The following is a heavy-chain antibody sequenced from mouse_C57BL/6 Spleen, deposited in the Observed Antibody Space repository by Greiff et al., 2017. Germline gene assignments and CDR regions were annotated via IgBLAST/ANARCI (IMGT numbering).Heavy chain of an antibody. J-gene: IGHJ3*01. Sequence: VQLQQPGAELVRPGASVKLSCKASGYTFTSYGIRWVKQRTGLGLEWIGEIDPRSGKTYYNEKFKGKATLTADKPSSTAYMELRSLTSEDSAVYFCAREGITMAGFAYWGQGTRVTVSA. CDR3: AREGITMAGFAY. CDR2: IDPRSGKT. V-gene: IGHV1-81*01. CDR1: GYTFTSYG. D-gene: IGHD1-1*02.